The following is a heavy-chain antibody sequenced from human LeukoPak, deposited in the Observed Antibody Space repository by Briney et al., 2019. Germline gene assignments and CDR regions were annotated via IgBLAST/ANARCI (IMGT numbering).Heavy chain of an antibody. CDR2: INWNGDNT. CDR1: GFTVSSNY. V-gene: IGHV3-20*04. Sequence: GGSLRLSCAASGFTVSSNYMSWVRQAPGKGLEWVSGINWNGDNTNYADSLKGRFTISRDNAKNSLYLQMNSLRAEDTALYYCARGSTHYDVLTGYHYYFDYWGQGTLVTVSS. D-gene: IGHD3-9*01. CDR3: ARGSTHYDVLTGYHYYFDY. J-gene: IGHJ4*02.